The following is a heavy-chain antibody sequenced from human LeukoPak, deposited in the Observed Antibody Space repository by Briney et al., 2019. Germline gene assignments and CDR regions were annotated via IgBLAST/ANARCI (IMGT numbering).Heavy chain of an antibody. CDR2: IHSDGST. CDR3: ARSPKGSSGWYSGYFQH. D-gene: IGHD6-19*01. CDR1: GLTVSTNY. V-gene: IGHV3-53*01. Sequence: GGSLRLSCAASGLTVSTNYMTWVRQAPGKGLEWVSIIHSDGSTYYADSVKGRFTISRDNYKNTLYLQMNSLRGEDTAMYYCARSPKGSSGWYSGYFQHWGQGTLVTVSS. J-gene: IGHJ1*01.